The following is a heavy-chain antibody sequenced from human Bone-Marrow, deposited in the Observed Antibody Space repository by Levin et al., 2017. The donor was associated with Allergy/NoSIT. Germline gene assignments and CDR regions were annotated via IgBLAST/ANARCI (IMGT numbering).Heavy chain of an antibody. CDR2: ISGSGQSR. Sequence: GGSLRLSCAASEFSLSDYAMNWVRQAPGKGLEWVSGISGSGQSRFYPDSMRGRFTISKDSSTNTLFLQMTRLRPEDTAVYYCAKAYGDYLGGFDLWGQGILVTVSS. V-gene: IGHV3-23*01. J-gene: IGHJ4*02. CDR1: EFSLSDYA. D-gene: IGHD4-17*01. CDR3: AKAYGDYLGGFDL.